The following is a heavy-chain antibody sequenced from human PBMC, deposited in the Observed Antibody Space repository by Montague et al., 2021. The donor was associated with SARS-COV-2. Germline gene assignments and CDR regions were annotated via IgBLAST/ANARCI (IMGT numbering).Heavy chain of an antibody. CDR3: AKDRLDDSGYDIDY. V-gene: IGHV3-23*03. J-gene: IGHJ4*02. CDR1: GFTLRNYA. CDR2: LHTSDYT. Sequence: SLRLSCAASGFTLRNYAMNWFRQAPGKGLEWVSILHTSDYTVYADSVKGRFTISRDTSKNTLYLQMNSLRVEDTAVYYCAKDRLDDSGYDIDYWGQGTLVTVSS. D-gene: IGHD5-12*01.